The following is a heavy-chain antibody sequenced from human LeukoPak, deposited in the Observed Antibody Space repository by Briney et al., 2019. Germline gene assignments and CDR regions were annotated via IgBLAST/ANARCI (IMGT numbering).Heavy chain of an antibody. CDR2: IYYSGST. CDR3: ARYCSSTSCYTGYYYGMDV. D-gene: IGHD2-2*02. Sequence: SETLSLTCTVSGGSISSYYWSWVRLPPGKGLEWIGYIYYSGSTNYNPSLKSRVTISVDTSKNQFSLKLSSVTAADTAVYYCARYCSSTSCYTGYYYGMDVWGQGTTVTVSS. V-gene: IGHV4-59*01. J-gene: IGHJ6*02. CDR1: GGSISSYY.